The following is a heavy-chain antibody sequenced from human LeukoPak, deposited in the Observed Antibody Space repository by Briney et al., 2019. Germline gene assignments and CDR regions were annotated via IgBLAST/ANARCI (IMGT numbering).Heavy chain of an antibody. CDR1: GFRFGDYA. Sequence: GGSLRLSCEASGFRFGDYAMSWVRQAPGKGLEWVSAISGSGGSTYYADSVKGRFTISRDNSKNTLYLQMNSLRAEDTAVYYCAKGTAAAINWFDPWGQGTLVTVSS. D-gene: IGHD6-13*01. CDR2: ISGSGGST. CDR3: AKGTAAAINWFDP. V-gene: IGHV3-23*01. J-gene: IGHJ5*02.